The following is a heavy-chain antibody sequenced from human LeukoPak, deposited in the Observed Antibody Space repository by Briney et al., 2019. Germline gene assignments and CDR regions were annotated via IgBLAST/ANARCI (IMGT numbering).Heavy chain of an antibody. Sequence: PGGSLRLSCAASGFTFSSYGMHWVRQAPGKGLEWVAVIWYDGSNKYYADSVKGRFTISRDNSKNTLYLQMNSLRAEDTAVYYCARGSYTMPPTMEGYFDYWGQGTLVTVSS. D-gene: IGHD3-3*01. V-gene: IGHV3-33*01. CDR2: IWYDGSNK. J-gene: IGHJ4*02. CDR1: GFTFSSYG. CDR3: ARGSYTMPPTMEGYFDY.